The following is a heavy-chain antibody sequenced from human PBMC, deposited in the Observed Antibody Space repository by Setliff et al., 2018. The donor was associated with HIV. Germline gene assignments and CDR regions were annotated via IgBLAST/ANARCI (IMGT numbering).Heavy chain of an antibody. CDR3: ARTRSGTYYGEMNWFDP. J-gene: IGHJ5*02. CDR2: INHSGST. CDR1: GGSFSGYY. V-gene: IGHV4-34*01. D-gene: IGHD3-10*01. Sequence: KASETLSLTCAVYGGSFSGYYWSWIRQPPGKGLEWIGEINHSGSTNYNPSLKSRVTISVDTSKNQFSLKLSSVTAADTARYYCARTRSGTYYGEMNWFDPWGQGILVTVSS.